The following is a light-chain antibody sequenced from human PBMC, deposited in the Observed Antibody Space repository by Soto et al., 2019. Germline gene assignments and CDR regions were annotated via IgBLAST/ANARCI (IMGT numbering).Light chain of an antibody. CDR3: EQYNDWLLLG. J-gene: IGKJ4*01. CDR1: KSVSSN. CDR2: EVS. V-gene: IGKV3-15*01. Sequence: EIVMTQSPATLSVSPGERATLSCRASKSVSSNLAWYQQKPVQAPRLLMYEVSTRATGVPDRFSGGGSGTEFTLGISRVQSEDFVDYYCEQYNDWLLLGFGGGTKVEIK.